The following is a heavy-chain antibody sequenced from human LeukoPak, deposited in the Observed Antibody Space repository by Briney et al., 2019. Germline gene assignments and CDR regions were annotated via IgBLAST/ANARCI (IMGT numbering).Heavy chain of an antibody. D-gene: IGHD3-16*01. CDR1: GFTFSDYY. Sequence: PGGSLRLSCAASGFTFSDYYMSWIRQAPGKGLEWVSYISSSGSTIYYAESMKGRFTISREKAKNSMYLQMNSLRAEDTAVYYCARDWGGWAESVGDYWGQGTLVTVSS. V-gene: IGHV3-11*01. CDR2: ISSSGSTI. CDR3: ARDWGGWAESVGDY. J-gene: IGHJ4*02.